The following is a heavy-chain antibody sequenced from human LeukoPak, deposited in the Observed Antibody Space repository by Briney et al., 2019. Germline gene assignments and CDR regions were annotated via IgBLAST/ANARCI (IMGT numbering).Heavy chain of an antibody. V-gene: IGHV3-30*18. D-gene: IGHD6-19*01. CDR1: GFTFSSYG. Sequence: GRSLRLSCAASGFTFSSYGMHWVRQAPGKGLEWVAVISYDGSNKYYADSVKGRFTISRDNSKNTLYLQMNSLRAEDTAVYYCAKDRSIAVAAKGYFDYWGQGTLVTVSS. J-gene: IGHJ4*02. CDR3: AKDRSIAVAAKGYFDY. CDR2: ISYDGSNK.